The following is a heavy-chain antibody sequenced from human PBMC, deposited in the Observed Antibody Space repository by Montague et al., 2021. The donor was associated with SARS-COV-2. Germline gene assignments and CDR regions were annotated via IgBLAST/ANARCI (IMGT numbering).Heavy chain of an antibody. D-gene: IGHD6-25*01. CDR1: GGSISSGSYY. Sequence: SETLSLTCTVAGGSISSGSYYWGWIRQPPGKGLEWIGNIHSSGSTYYKSRVTISVDTSKNQFSLKVTSVTAADTAVYYCARRLGGSGWLDYWGQGTTVTVSS. CDR2: IHSSGST. J-gene: IGHJ4*03. CDR3: ARRLGGSGWLDY. V-gene: IGHV4-39*01.